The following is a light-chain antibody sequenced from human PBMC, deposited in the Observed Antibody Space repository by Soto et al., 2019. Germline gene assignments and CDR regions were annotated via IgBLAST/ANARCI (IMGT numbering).Light chain of an antibody. CDR1: QIITNR. Sequence: DIQMTQSPSTLSASVGDRVTITCRASQIITNRLAWYQQKPGKAPKVLIYDASNLESGVPSRFSGSGSGTEFTLTISSLQPDDFATYYCQQYNSYSITFGQGTRLEIK. CDR3: QQYNSYSIT. J-gene: IGKJ5*01. CDR2: DAS. V-gene: IGKV1-5*01.